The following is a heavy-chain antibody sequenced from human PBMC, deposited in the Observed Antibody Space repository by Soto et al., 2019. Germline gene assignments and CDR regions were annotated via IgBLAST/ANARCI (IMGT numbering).Heavy chain of an antibody. V-gene: IGHV3-33*01. Sequence: QVQLVESGGGVVQPGRSLRLSCAASGFTFSSYGMHWVRQAPGKGLEWVAFIWHDGGNKFYAESVKGRFTISRDNSKNTLYLQMTRLRAEATAMYYCARDGDVNTGFGKDYWGQGTLVTVSS. D-gene: IGHD3-16*01. CDR1: GFTFSSYG. J-gene: IGHJ4*02. CDR2: IWHDGGNK. CDR3: ARDGDVNTGFGKDY.